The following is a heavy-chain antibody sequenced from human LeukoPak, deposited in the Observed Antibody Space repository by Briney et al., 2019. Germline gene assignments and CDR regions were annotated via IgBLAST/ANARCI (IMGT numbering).Heavy chain of an antibody. Sequence: GGSLRLSCAASGFTFSSYSMNWVRQAPGKGLEWVSYISSSSSTIYYADSVKGRFSISRDNAKNSLYLQMNSLRDEDTAVYYCARSTKTSARITMIELDYWGQGTLVTVSS. D-gene: IGHD3-22*01. CDR1: GFTFSSYS. V-gene: IGHV3-48*02. CDR2: ISSSSSTI. CDR3: ARSTKTSARITMIELDY. J-gene: IGHJ4*02.